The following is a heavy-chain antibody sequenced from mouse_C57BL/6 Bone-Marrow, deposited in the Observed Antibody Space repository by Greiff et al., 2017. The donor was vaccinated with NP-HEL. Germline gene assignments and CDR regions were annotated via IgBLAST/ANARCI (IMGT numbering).Heavy chain of an antibody. V-gene: IGHV5-17*01. J-gene: IGHJ4*01. CDR2: ISSGSSTI. D-gene: IGHD2-5*01. CDR3: AMTIVTPYYYAMDY. CDR1: GFTFSDYG. Sequence: EVKLQESGGGLVKPGGSLKLSCAASGFTFSDYGMHWVRQAPEKGLEWVAYISSGSSTIYYAATVKGRFTISRDNAKNTLFLQMTRLRSEDTAMYYCAMTIVTPYYYAMDYWGQGTSVTVSS.